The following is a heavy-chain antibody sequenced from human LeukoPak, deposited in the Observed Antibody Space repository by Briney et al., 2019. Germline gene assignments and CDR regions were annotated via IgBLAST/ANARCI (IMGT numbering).Heavy chain of an antibody. CDR3: ARDPGVVVPAAPYYYYYGMDV. J-gene: IGHJ6*02. D-gene: IGHD2-2*01. V-gene: IGHV3-11*04. CDR2: ISSSGSTI. CDR1: GFTFSDYY. Sequence: PGGSLRLSCAASGFTFSDYYMSWIRQAPGKGLEWVSYISSSGSTIYYADSVKGRFTISRDNSKNTLYLQMNSLRAEDTAVYYCARDPGVVVPAAPYYYYYGMDVWGQGTTVTVSS.